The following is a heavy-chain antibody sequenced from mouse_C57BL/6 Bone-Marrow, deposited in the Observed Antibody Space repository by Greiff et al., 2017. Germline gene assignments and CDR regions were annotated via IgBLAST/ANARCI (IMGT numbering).Heavy chain of an antibody. CDR3: AREEEFYGKVYYAMDY. D-gene: IGHD2-1*01. CDR2: ILPGSGST. Sequence: QVQLQQSGAELMKPGASVKLSCKATGYTFTGYWIEWVKQRPGHGLEWIGEILPGSGSTNYNEKFKGKATFTADTSSNTAYMQRSSLTTEDSAIYYCAREEEFYGKVYYAMDYWGQGTSVTVSS. J-gene: IGHJ4*01. CDR1: GYTFTGYW. V-gene: IGHV1-9*01.